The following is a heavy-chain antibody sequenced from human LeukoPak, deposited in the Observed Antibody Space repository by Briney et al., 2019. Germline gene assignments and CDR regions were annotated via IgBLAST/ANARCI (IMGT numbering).Heavy chain of an antibody. CDR1: GFTFSSYS. CDR2: ISSSSSRI. D-gene: IGHD3-10*01. Sequence: GGSLRLSCAASGFTFSSYSMNWVRQAPGKGLEWVSYISSSSSRIHYAASVKGRFTISRDNAKNSLYLQMNSLRAEDTAVYYCASPLWSVSRGYWGQGTLVTVSS. J-gene: IGHJ4*02. CDR3: ASPLWSVSRGY. V-gene: IGHV3-48*01.